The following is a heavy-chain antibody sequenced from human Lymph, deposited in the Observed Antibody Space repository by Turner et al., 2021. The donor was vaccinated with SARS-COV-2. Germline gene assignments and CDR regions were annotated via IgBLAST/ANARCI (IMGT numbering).Heavy chain of an antibody. Sequence: EVMLVESGGGLVKPGGSLRLSCAASGFTFSSYTLSWVRPTPEKRLEWVATSSGGGGDTYYPDSVKGRFIISRDNAKNTLYLQMRTLRSEDTALYYCAIQELLLRPYYFDYWGQGTTLTVSS. CDR2: SSGGGGDT. CDR1: GFTFSSYT. J-gene: IGHJ4*01. CDR3: AIQELLLRPYYFDY. V-gene: IGHV3-21*04. D-gene: IGHD3-22*01.